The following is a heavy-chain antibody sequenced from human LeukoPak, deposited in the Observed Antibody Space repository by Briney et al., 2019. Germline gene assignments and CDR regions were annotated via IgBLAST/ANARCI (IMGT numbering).Heavy chain of an antibody. Sequence: GGSLRLSCAASGFTFSSYSMNWVRQAPGKGLEWVGRIKSKTDGGTTDYAAPVKGRFTISRDDSKNTLYLQMNSLKTEDTAVYYCTTVHYDYVWGSYRDDYWGQGTLVTVSS. CDR3: TTVHYDYVWGSYRDDY. V-gene: IGHV3-15*01. CDR2: IKSKTDGGTT. CDR1: GFTFSSYS. D-gene: IGHD3-16*02. J-gene: IGHJ4*02.